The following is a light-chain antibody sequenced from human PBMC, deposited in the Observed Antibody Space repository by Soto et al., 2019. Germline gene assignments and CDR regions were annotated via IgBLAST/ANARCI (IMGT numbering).Light chain of an antibody. CDR2: ETS. CDR3: QQRVSGPWT. Sequence: EIVLTQSPATLSLSPGDGATLSCRASQSVAKYLVWYQQKPGQSPRLLIYETSERASGVPARFSGSGSGTDFPLTISSLEPEDFASYYCQQRVSGPWTFGQGTRVEF. CDR1: QSVAKY. V-gene: IGKV3-11*01. J-gene: IGKJ1*01.